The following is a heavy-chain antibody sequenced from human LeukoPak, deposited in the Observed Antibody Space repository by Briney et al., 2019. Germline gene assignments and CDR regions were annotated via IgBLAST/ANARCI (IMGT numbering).Heavy chain of an antibody. V-gene: IGHV4-39*01. CDR1: GGSISSSSYY. J-gene: IGHJ6*03. CDR2: IYYSGST. CDR3: ARLPDYYYYMDV. Sequence: SETLSLTCTVSGGSISSSSYYWGWIRQPPGKGLEWIGSIYYSGSTYYNPSLKSRVTISVDTSKNQFSLKLSSVTAADTAVYYCARLPDYYYYMDVWDKGTTVTVSS.